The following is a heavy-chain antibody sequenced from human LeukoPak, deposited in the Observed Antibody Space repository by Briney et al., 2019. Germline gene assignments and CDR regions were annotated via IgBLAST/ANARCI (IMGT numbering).Heavy chain of an antibody. Sequence: ASVKVSCKSSGYTFTSYGISWVRQAPGQGLEWMGWISAYNGNTNYAQKLQGRVTMTTDTSTSTACMELRSLRSDDTGVYYCARQTYDSSGYYYFDYWGQGNLVTVSS. V-gene: IGHV1-18*01. CDR1: GYTFTSYG. D-gene: IGHD3-22*01. J-gene: IGHJ4*02. CDR3: ARQTYDSSGYYYFDY. CDR2: ISAYNGNT.